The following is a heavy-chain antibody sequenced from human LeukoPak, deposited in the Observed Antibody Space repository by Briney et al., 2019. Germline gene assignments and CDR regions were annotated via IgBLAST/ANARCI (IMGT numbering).Heavy chain of an antibody. Sequence: YPGGSLRLSCAASGFTFSSYAMTWVRQAPGKWLEWVSSITGSAARTYYADSVKGRFTISRDNSKNTLYLQMSSLRAEDTALYYCAKHYGATSTWFDPWGLGTLVTVSS. V-gene: IGHV3-23*01. CDR1: GFTFSSYA. J-gene: IGHJ5*02. D-gene: IGHD4/OR15-4a*01. CDR3: AKHYGATSTWFDP. CDR2: ITGSAART.